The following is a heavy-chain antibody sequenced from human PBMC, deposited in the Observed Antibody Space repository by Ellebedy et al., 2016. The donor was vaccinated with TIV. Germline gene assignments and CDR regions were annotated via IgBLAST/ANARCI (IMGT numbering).Heavy chain of an antibody. V-gene: IGHV3-48*01. J-gene: IGHJ6*02. CDR1: GFTFSSYS. CDR2: ITSSSSTV. CDR3: ARAPYGMDV. Sequence: GGSLRLXCAASGFTFSSYSMNWVHQAPGKGLEWLSYITSSSSTVYYADSVKGRFTISRDNAKNSLYLQMNSLRAEDTAVYYCARAPYGMDVWGQGTTVTVSS.